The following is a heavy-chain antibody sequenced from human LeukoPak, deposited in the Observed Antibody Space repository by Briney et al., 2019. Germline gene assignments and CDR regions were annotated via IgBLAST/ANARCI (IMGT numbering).Heavy chain of an antibody. Sequence: PGETLRLSCAASGFTFSSYAMTWIRQAPGKGLEWVSSIGGSGGSTYYADSVKGRFTISRDNSKNTLYLQMNSLRAEDTAVYYCARDGSLNYYDSSEIDYWGQGTLVTVSS. CDR2: IGGSGGST. CDR1: GFTFSSYA. V-gene: IGHV3-23*01. CDR3: ARDGSLNYYDSSEIDY. D-gene: IGHD3-22*01. J-gene: IGHJ4*02.